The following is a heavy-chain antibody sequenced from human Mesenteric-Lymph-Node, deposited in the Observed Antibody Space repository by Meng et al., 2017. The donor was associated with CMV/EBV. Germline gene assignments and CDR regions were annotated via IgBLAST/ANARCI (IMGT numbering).Heavy chain of an antibody. J-gene: IGHJ3*02. D-gene: IGHD3-3*01. Sequence: GGSLRLSCAASGFTFRSYSMNWVRQAPGKGLERVSSISSSSSYIYYADSVKGRFTISRDNAKNSLYLQMNSLRAEDTAVYYCARPGFDFWSGHDAFDIWGQGTMVTVSS. CDR2: ISSSSSYI. CDR3: ARPGFDFWSGHDAFDI. CDR1: GFTFRSYS. V-gene: IGHV3-21*04.